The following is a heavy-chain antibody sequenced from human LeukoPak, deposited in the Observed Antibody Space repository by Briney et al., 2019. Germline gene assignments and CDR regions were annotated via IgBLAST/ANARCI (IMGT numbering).Heavy chain of an antibody. D-gene: IGHD1/OR15-1a*01. CDR1: GFTFRDYE. V-gene: IGHV3-48*03. CDR2: ISGSSYTI. Sequence: GGSLRLSCAASGFTFRDYEMHWVRQAPGKGLEWVSYISGSSYTIFYADSLKGRFAISRDNAENSLYLQVNGLRAEDTAVYFCARGTKSEGYGRLPLPYWGQGTLVTVSS. J-gene: IGHJ4*02. CDR3: ARGTKSEGYGRLPLPY.